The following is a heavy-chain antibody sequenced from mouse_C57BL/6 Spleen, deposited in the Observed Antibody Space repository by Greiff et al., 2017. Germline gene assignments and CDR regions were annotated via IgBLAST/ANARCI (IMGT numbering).Heavy chain of an antibody. CDR3: ARSSYDYDDGFAY. CDR1: GYTFTSYW. D-gene: IGHD2-4*01. V-gene: IGHV1-55*01. J-gene: IGHJ3*01. CDR2: IYPGSGST. Sequence: QVQLQQPGAELVKPGASVKMSCKASGYTFTSYWITWVKQRPGQGLEWIGDIYPGSGSTNYNEKFKSKATLTVDTSSSTAYMQLSSLTSEDSAVYYCARSSYDYDDGFAYWGQGTLVTVSA.